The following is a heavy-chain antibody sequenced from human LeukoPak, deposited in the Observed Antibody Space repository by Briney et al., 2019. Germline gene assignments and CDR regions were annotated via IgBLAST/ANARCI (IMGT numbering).Heavy chain of an antibody. D-gene: IGHD6-13*01. CDR2: IYYSGST. J-gene: IGHJ4*02. V-gene: IGHV4-59*01. CDR1: GGSISSYY. Sequence: SETLSLTCTVSGGSISSYYWSWLRQPPGKGLEWIGYIYYSGSTNYNPSLKSRVTISVDTSKNQFSLKLSSVTAADTAVYYCARGGAAATDYWGQGTLVTVSS. CDR3: ARGGAAATDY.